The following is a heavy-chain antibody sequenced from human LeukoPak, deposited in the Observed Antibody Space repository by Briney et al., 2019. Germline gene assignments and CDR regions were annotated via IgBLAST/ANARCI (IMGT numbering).Heavy chain of an antibody. CDR3: ARHYYGVENNWFDP. D-gene: IGHD4-17*01. Sequence: PSETLSLTCTVSGGSISSHYWSWIRQPPGKGLEWIGYIYYSGSTNYNPSLKSRVTISVDTSKNQFSLKLSSVTAADTAVYYCARHYYGVENNWFDPWGQGTLVTVSS. CDR2: IYYSGST. V-gene: IGHV4-59*08. J-gene: IGHJ5*02. CDR1: GGSISSHY.